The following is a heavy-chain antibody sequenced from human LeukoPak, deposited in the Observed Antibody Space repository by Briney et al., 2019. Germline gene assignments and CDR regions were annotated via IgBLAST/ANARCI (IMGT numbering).Heavy chain of an antibody. D-gene: IGHD6-19*01. CDR3: ARESVAGSFDY. CDR2: ISSRSSTT. V-gene: IGHV3-48*03. CDR1: GFTFSSYE. J-gene: IGHJ4*02. Sequence: GESLRLSSAASGFTFSSYEMNWVRQAPRKGLEWVSAISSRSSTTYYADSVKGRFPISRDNAKNALYLQMNSLRAEDTAVYYCARESVAGSFDYWGQGTLVTVSS.